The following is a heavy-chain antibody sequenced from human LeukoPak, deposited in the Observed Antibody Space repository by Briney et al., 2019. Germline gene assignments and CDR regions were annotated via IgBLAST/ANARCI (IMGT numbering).Heavy chain of an antibody. CDR1: GGSISYFY. Sequence: KTSETLSLTCTVSGGSISYFYWSWIRQPAGKGLEWIGRIYTSGSTNYNPSLKSRVTISVDTSKNQFSLKLSSVTAAGTAVYYCARHVKIAAADTNWFDPWGQGTLVTVSS. CDR3: ARHVKIAAADTNWFDP. J-gene: IGHJ5*02. D-gene: IGHD6-13*01. V-gene: IGHV4-4*07. CDR2: IYTSGST.